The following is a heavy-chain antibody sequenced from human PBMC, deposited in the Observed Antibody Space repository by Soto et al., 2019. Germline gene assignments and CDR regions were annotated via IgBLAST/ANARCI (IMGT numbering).Heavy chain of an antibody. CDR3: ARGGSLYWYFDL. Sequence: QVPLVQSGAEVKKPGASVKVSCKASGYTFTSYAMHWVRQAPGQRLEWMGWINAGNGNTKYSQKFQGRVTITRDTSASTAYMELSSLRYEDTAVYYCARGGSLYWYFDLWGRGTLVTVSS. D-gene: IGHD1-26*01. J-gene: IGHJ2*01. V-gene: IGHV1-3*01. CDR1: GYTFTSYA. CDR2: INAGNGNT.